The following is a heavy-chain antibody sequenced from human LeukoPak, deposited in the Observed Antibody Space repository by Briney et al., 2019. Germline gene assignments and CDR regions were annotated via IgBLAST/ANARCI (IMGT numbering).Heavy chain of an antibody. V-gene: IGHV4-39*07. CDR3: VRDGYNSGWHYWFDP. J-gene: IGHJ5*02. D-gene: IGHD5-12*01. CDR1: GGSISSSSHY. Sequence: SETLSLTCTVSGGSISSSSHYWGWIRQPPGKGLEWIGSIYYSGSTYYNPSLKSRVTISVDTSKNQFSLKLSSVTAADTAVYYCVRDGYNSGWHYWFDPWGQGTLVTVSS. CDR2: IYYSGST.